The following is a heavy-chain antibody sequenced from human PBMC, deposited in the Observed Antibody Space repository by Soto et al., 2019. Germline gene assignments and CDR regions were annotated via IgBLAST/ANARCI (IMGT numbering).Heavy chain of an antibody. D-gene: IGHD3-10*01. CDR3: ATDFQRPPHYYGSGSYGY. Sequence: QVQLVQSGAEVKKPGASVKVSCKASGYTFTSYGISWVRQAPGQGLEWMGWISAYNGNTNYAQKLQGRVTMTTDTSTSTAYMELRSLRSDDTAVYYCATDFQRPPHYYGSGSYGYWGQGTLVTVSS. V-gene: IGHV1-18*01. CDR1: GYTFTSYG. CDR2: ISAYNGNT. J-gene: IGHJ4*02.